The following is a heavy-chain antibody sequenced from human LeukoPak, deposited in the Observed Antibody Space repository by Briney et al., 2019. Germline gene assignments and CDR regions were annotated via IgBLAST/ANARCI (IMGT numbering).Heavy chain of an antibody. CDR3: ARSPTVTTYYYYGMDV. J-gene: IGHJ6*02. V-gene: IGHV3-11*01. D-gene: IGHD4-17*01. Sequence: GGSLRLSCAASGFTFSTYWMSWIRQAPGKGLEWVSYISSSGSTIYYADSVKGRFTISRDNAKNSLYLQMNSLRAEDTAVYYCARSPTVTTYYYYGMDVWGQGTTVTVSS. CDR2: ISSSGSTI. CDR1: GFTFSTYW.